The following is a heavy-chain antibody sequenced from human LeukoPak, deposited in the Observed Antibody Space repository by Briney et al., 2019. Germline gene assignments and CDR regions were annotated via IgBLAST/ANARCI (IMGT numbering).Heavy chain of an antibody. Sequence: PSETLSLTCAVSGYSISSGYYWGWIRQPPGKGLEWIGSIYHSGSTYYNPSLKSRVTISVDTSKNQFSLKLSSVTAADTAVYYCARVLGSLWFGELLSSGFDYWGQGTLVTVSS. V-gene: IGHV4-38-2*01. J-gene: IGHJ4*02. CDR2: IYHSGST. D-gene: IGHD3-10*01. CDR3: ARVLGSLWFGELLSSGFDY. CDR1: GYSISSGYY.